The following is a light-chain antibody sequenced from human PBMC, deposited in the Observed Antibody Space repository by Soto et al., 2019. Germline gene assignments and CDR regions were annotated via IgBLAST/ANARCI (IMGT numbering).Light chain of an antibody. CDR1: QGITTW. CDR3: QQATSFPRT. V-gene: IGKV1-12*01. CDR2: AAS. J-gene: IGKJ1*01. Sequence: DIQGTQSPSFVSASVGDRVTISCRASQGITTWLAWYQQKPGKAPKLLIYAASTLQGGVPSRFSGSGSGTEFTLTISSLQPEDFATYYCQQATSFPRTFGQGTKVDIK.